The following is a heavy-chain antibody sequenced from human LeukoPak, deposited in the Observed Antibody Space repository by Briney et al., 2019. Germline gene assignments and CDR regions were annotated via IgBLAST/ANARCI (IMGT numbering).Heavy chain of an antibody. CDR3: AGTTDSSSYAVGWFDP. J-gene: IGHJ5*02. V-gene: IGHV1-69*05. Sequence: SVKVSCKASGGTFSSYAISWVRQAPGQGVEWMGGIIPIFGTANYAQKFQGRVTITTDESTSTAYMELSSLRSEDTAVYYCAGTTDSSSYAVGWFDPWGQGTLVTASS. CDR1: GGTFSSYA. CDR2: IIPIFGTA. D-gene: IGHD6-6*01.